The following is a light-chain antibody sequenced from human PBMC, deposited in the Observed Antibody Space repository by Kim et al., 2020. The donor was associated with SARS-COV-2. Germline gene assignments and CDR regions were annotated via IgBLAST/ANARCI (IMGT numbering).Light chain of an antibody. CDR2: DND. CDR1: SSNIGSTY. Sequence: QSVLTQPPSVSAAPGQKVTISCSGSSSNIGSTYVSWYRHLPGTAPKLLIYDNDRRPSGIPDRFSGSKSGTSGTLGITGLQTGDEADYYCAAWDRSLSVVLLGGGPKLTVL. V-gene: IGLV1-51*01. CDR3: AAWDRSLSVVL. J-gene: IGLJ2*01.